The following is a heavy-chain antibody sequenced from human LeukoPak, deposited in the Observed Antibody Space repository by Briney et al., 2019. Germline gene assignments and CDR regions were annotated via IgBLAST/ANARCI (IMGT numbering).Heavy chain of an antibody. D-gene: IGHD3-16*01. Sequence: SETLSLTCAVYGGSFSGYYWSWIRQPPGKGLEWIGEINHSGSTNYNPSLKSRVTISVDTSKNQFSLKLSSVTAADTAVYYCARATWATVNFCYMDVWGKGTTVTISS. J-gene: IGHJ6*03. V-gene: IGHV4-34*01. CDR1: GGSFSGYY. CDR3: ARATWATVNFCYMDV. CDR2: INHSGST.